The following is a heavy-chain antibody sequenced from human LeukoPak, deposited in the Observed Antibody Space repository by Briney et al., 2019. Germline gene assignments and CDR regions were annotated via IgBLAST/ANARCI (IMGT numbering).Heavy chain of an antibody. CDR2: MYASGDT. CDR1: GASISSHY. Sequence: SETLSLTCPVSGASISSHYCSWIRQSPGKGLEWIGCMYASGDTKYNPSLKSRVTISVDTSNNQCALKLTSVTAANTAVYYCARASGYEHIDYWGQGTLVTVSS. CDR3: ARASGYEHIDY. D-gene: IGHD6-25*01. V-gene: IGHV4-4*09. J-gene: IGHJ4*02.